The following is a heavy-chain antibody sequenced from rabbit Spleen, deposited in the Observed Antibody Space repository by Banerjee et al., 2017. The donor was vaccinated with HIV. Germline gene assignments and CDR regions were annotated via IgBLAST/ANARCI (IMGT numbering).Heavy chain of an antibody. J-gene: IGHJ4*01. CDR1: GFSFSSGYY. Sequence: QSLEESGGDLVKPGASLTLTCTASGFSFSSGYYMCWVRQAPGKGLEWIACIYISIGSTYYASWAKGRFTISKTSSTTVTLQMTSLTAADTATYFCARSGYAGWGGDGDLTGNKLWGPGTLVTVS. D-gene: IGHD4-2*01. V-gene: IGHV1S40*01. CDR3: ARSGYAGWGGDGDLTGNKL. CDR2: IYISIGST.